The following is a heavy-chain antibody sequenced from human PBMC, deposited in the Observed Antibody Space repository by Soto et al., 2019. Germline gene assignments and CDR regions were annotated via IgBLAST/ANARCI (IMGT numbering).Heavy chain of an antibody. CDR2: ISGSGGAT. J-gene: IGHJ4*02. V-gene: IGHV3-23*01. CDR1: GFIPSSYA. CDR3: AKDAIMVSSSFNYFGF. Sequence: PVGSLRLSCVVSGFIPSSYAMSWVRQAPGKGLEWVSGISGSGGATSYADSVKGRFTISRDNSKNTLYLQMNSLSAEDTAIYYCAKDAIMVSSSFNYFGFWGQGALVTVSS. D-gene: IGHD6-13*01.